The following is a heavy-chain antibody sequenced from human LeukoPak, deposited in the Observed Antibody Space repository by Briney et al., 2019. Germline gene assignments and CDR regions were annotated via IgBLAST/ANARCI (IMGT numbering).Heavy chain of an antibody. V-gene: IGHV1-2*06. CDR2: INPNSGGT. CDR1: GYTFTGYY. Sequence: ASVKVSCKASGYTFTGYYMHWVRQAPGQGLEWMGRINPNSGGTNYAQKFQGRVTMTRDTSISTAYMELSRLRSDDTAVYYCARVSGYSTPPYYYYYMDVWGKGTTVTVSS. J-gene: IGHJ6*03. D-gene: IGHD3-22*01. CDR3: ARVSGYSTPPYYYYYMDV.